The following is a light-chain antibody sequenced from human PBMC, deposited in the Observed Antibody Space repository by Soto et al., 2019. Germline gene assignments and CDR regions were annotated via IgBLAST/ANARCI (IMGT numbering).Light chain of an antibody. Sequence: DIVMTQSPDSLAVSLGERATINCKSSQSVLSSSNNKNYLAWYQQKPRQPPRLLIYWASTRESGVPDRFSGSGSGTDFTLTISSLQAEDVEVYYCQHYFDTPLTFGGGTKVDIX. CDR2: WAS. CDR3: QHYFDTPLT. CDR1: QSVLSSSNNKNY. J-gene: IGKJ4*01. V-gene: IGKV4-1*01.